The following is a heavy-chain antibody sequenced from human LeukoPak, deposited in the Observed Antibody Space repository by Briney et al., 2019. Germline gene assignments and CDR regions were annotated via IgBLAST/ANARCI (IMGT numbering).Heavy chain of an antibody. V-gene: IGHV3-30*03. CDR2: ISYDGSNK. J-gene: IGHJ4*02. Sequence: GGSLRLSCAASGFTFSSYGMHWVRQAPGKGLEWVAVISYDGSNKYYADSVKGRFTISRDNSKNTLYLQMNSLRAEDTAVYYCARGMARSGYYSGGWGQGTLVTVSS. CDR3: ARGMARSGYYSGG. CDR1: GFTFSSYG. D-gene: IGHD2-15*01.